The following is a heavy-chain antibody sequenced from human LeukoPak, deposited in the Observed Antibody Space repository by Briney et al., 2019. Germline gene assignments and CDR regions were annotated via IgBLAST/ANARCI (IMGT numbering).Heavy chain of an antibody. CDR1: RFIFSSYS. V-gene: IGHV3-21*01. CDR2: ISATGNYI. CDR3: ARDRSGYTFDD. J-gene: IGHJ4*02. Sequence: GGSLRLSCAASRFIFSSYSMNWVRQAPGKGLEWVSSISATGNYIYYADSVKGRFTISRDNAKNSLYLQMNSLRAEDTAVYYCARDRSGYTFDDWGQGTLVTVSS. D-gene: IGHD5-18*01.